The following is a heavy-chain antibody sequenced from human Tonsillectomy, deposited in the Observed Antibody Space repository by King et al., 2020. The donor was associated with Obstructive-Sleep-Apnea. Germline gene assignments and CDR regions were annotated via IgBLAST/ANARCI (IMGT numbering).Heavy chain of an antibody. CDR1: GFTFNTYG. CDR2: ISYDGSNK. J-gene: IGHJ4*01. D-gene: IGHD3-16*02. V-gene: IGHV3-30*18. CDR3: ANDPDYIWGSYRYTGYFDY. Sequence: QVQLVESGGGVVQPGGSLRLSCAASGFTFNTYGMHWVRQAPGKGLEWVAVISYDGSNKYYADSVKGRFTISRDNSKNTLYLQMNSLRAEDTAVYYCANDPDYIWGSYRYTGYFDYWGQEPWSPSPQ.